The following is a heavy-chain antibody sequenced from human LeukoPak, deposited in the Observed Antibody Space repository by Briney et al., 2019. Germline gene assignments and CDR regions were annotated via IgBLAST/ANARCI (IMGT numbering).Heavy chain of an antibody. J-gene: IGHJ3*02. Sequence: PGRSLRLSCAASGFTFSSYGMHWVRQAPGKGLEWVAVISYDGSNKYYADSVKGRFTISRDNSKNTLYLQMNSLRAEDTAVYYCAKAHFPSGADPPAANFDAFDIWGQGTMVTVSS. CDR1: GFTFSSYG. D-gene: IGHD2-2*01. CDR3: AKAHFPSGADPPAANFDAFDI. V-gene: IGHV3-30*18. CDR2: ISYDGSNK.